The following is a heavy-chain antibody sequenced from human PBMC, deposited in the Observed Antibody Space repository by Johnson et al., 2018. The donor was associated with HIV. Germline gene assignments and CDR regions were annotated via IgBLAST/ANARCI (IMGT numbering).Heavy chain of an antibody. CDR3: ARGLELYLDLGWDDAFDI. CDR1: GFTFGDYA. V-gene: IGHV3-30-3*01. CDR2: ISFDGYNK. Sequence: QEQLVESGGGLVQPGRSLRLSCTASGFTFGDYAMSWVRQAPGKGLEWVAVISFDGYNKYYADSVKGRFTISRDGSEKTLYLQMNSLRPEDTAVYYCARGLELYLDLGWDDAFDIWGQGTMVTVSS. D-gene: IGHD1-26*01. J-gene: IGHJ3*02.